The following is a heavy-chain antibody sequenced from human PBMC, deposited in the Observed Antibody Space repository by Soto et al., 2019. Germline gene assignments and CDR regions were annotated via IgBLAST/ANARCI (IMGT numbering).Heavy chain of an antibody. CDR3: AREEWYYYGSGSYYNSIEYYYYGMDV. J-gene: IGHJ6*02. D-gene: IGHD3-10*01. Sequence: GASVKVSCKASGYTFTSYYMHWVRQAPGQGLEWMGIINPSGGSTSYAQKFQGRVTMTRDTSTSTVYMELSSLRSEDTAVYYCAREEWYYYGSGSYYNSIEYYYYGMDVWGQGTTVTASS. CDR1: GYTFTSYY. CDR2: INPSGGST. V-gene: IGHV1-46*01.